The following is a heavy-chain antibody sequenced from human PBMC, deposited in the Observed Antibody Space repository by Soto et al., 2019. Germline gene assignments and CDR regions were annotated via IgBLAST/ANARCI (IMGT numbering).Heavy chain of an antibody. V-gene: IGHV3-48*02. CDR3: AREEVSLPIRTAMVDC. CDR1: GFTFSSYS. CDR2: ISSSSTI. J-gene: IGHJ4*02. Sequence: VGSLRLSCAASGFTFSSYSMNWVRQAPGKGLEWVSYISSSSTIYYADSVKGRFTISRDNAKNSLYLQMDSLRDEDTAVYYCAREEVSLPIRTAMVDCWGQGTLVTVSS. D-gene: IGHD5-18*01.